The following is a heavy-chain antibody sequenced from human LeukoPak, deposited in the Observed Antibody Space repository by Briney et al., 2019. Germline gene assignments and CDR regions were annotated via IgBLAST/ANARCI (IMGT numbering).Heavy chain of an antibody. CDR1: GYTFTSYT. CDR3: ARDSGSGWYPEVDY. D-gene: IGHD6-19*01. J-gene: IGHJ4*02. CDR2: INTNTGNP. V-gene: IGHV7-4-1*02. Sequence: ASVKVSCKASGYTFTSYTMNWVRQAPGQGLEWMGWINTNTGNPTYAQGFTGRFVFSLDTSVSTAYLQISSLKAEDTAVYYCARDSGSGWYPEVDYWGQGTLVTVSS.